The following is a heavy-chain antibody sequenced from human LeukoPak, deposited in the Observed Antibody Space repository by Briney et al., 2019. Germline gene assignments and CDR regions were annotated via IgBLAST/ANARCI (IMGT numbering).Heavy chain of an antibody. Sequence: GGSLRLSCTASGFTFSHYAMNWVRHAPGKGLEWVSYIGVGSSWVSQYYGDSVKGRFTISRDDAKNSVYLQMNSLRAEDTAVYYCAKDLQYYDILTGQGFDPWGQGTLVTVSS. CDR3: AKDLQYYDILTGQGFDP. J-gene: IGHJ5*02. CDR1: GFTFSHYA. CDR2: IGVGSSWVSQ. V-gene: IGHV3-48*01. D-gene: IGHD3-9*01.